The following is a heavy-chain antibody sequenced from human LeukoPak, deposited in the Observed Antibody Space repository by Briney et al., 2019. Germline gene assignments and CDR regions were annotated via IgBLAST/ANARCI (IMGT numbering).Heavy chain of an antibody. D-gene: IGHD6-6*01. CDR1: GGTFSSYA. V-gene: IGHV1-2*02. CDR3: ARAGSSTGADY. J-gene: IGHJ4*02. Sequence: ASVKVSCKASGGTFSSYAISWVRQAPGQGLEWMGWINPNSGGTNYAQKFQGRVTMTRDTSISTAYMELSRLRSDDTAVYYCARAGSSTGADYWGQGTLVTVSS. CDR2: INPNSGGT.